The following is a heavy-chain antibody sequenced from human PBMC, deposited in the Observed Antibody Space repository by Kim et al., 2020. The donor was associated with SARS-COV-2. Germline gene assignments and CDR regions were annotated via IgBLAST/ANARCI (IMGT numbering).Heavy chain of an antibody. CDR2: INQDGSQK. CDR1: GFPFSNYW. D-gene: IGHD6-13*01. Sequence: GGSLRLSCAASGFPFSNYWLHWVRQAPGKGLEWVANINQDGSQKYYVASVKGRFTISGDNAKNSVYLQMNSLRAEDTAVYYCVKGGQLYWGQGTLVIVS. CDR3: VKGGQLY. V-gene: IGHV3-7*03. J-gene: IGHJ4*02.